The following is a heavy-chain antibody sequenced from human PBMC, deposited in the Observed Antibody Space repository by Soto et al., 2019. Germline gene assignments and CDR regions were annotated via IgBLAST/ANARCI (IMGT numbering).Heavy chain of an antibody. CDR2: ISWNSGSI. Sequence: EVQLVESGGGLVQPGRSLRLSCAASGFTFDDYAMHWVRQAPGKGLEWVSGISWNSGSIGYADSVKGRFTISRDNAKNSLYLQMNSLRAEDTALYYCAKDMAVAGTMFFDYWGQGTLVTVSS. J-gene: IGHJ4*02. CDR1: GFTFDDYA. CDR3: AKDMAVAGTMFFDY. V-gene: IGHV3-9*01. D-gene: IGHD6-19*01.